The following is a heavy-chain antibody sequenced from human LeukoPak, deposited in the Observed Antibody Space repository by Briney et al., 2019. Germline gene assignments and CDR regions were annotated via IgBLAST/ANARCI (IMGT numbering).Heavy chain of an antibody. D-gene: IGHD6-19*01. CDR1: GFTFDDYT. CDR3: AKDMGSGYSSGWHYFDY. Sequence: GRSLRLSCAASGFTFDDYTMHWVRQAPGKGLEWVSLISGDGGSTYYADSVKGRFTISRDNSKNSLYLQTNSLRTEDTALYYCAKDMGSGYSSGWHYFDYWGQGPLVSVSS. CDR2: ISGDGGST. V-gene: IGHV3-43*02. J-gene: IGHJ4*02.